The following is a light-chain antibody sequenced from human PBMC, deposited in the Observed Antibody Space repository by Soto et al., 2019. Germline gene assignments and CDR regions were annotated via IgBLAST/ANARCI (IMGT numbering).Light chain of an antibody. J-gene: IGKJ1*01. V-gene: IGKV1-5*01. CDR3: QQFMWT. CDR1: QSISSW. CDR2: DAS. Sequence: DIQMTRSPSTLSASVGDKATITCRASQSISSWLAWYQQKPGKAPKLLIYDASSLESGVPSRFSGSGSGTEFTLTINSLQPDDFATYYCQQFMWTFGQGTKVDI.